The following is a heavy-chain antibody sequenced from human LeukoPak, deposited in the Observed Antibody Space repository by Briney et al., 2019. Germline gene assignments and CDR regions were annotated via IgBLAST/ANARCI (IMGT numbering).Heavy chain of an antibody. J-gene: IGHJ4*02. CDR3: AREGGSGSWNYFDY. Sequence: SETLSLTCTVSGYSISSGYYWGWIRQPPGKGLEWVGSIYHSGSTYYNPSLKSRVTISVDTSKNQFSLKLSSVTAADTAVYYCAREGGSGSWNYFDYWGQGTLVTVSS. CDR1: GYSISSGYY. V-gene: IGHV4-38-2*02. D-gene: IGHD3-10*01. CDR2: IYHSGST.